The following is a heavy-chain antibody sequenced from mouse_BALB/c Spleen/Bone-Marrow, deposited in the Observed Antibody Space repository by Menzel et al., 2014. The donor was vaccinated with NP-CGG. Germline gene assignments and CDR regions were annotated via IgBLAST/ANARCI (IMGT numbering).Heavy chain of an antibody. D-gene: IGHD1-1*01. V-gene: IGHV1-9*01. CDR3: ARGNYGSSSWFAY. Sequence: QVQLKQSGAELMKPGASGKISCKATGYTFSSYWIEWVKQRPGHGLEWIGEILPGSGSTYYDEKFKGKATFPADTSSNTAYMQLSSLTSEDSAVYYCARGNYGSSSWFAYFGQGTLVTISA. CDR2: ILPGSGST. J-gene: IGHJ3*01. CDR1: GYTFSSYW.